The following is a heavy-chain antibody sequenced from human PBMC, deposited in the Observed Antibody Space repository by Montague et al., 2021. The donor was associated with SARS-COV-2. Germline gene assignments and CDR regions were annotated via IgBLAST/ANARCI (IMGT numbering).Heavy chain of an antibody. D-gene: IGHD2-2*01. CDR1: GGSISSGDYY. V-gene: IGHV4-31*03. CDR3: ARESRYEGDCSNRGWLHFDH. J-gene: IGHJ4*02. CDR2: IHYSGST. Sequence: TLSLTCTVSGGSISSGDYYWSWIRQHPGKGLEWIGFIHYSGSTYYNPSLKSRVTISVDTSTNHFSLKLSSVTAADTAVYYCARESRYEGDCSNRGWLHFDHWGQGTLVTVSS.